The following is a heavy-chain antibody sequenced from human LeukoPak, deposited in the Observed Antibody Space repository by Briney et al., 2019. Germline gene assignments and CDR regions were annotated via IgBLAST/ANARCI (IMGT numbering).Heavy chain of an antibody. J-gene: IGHJ4*02. CDR2: IYHSGST. V-gene: IGHV4-30-2*01. CDR1: GGSISSGGYY. D-gene: IGHD2-21*02. CDR3: ARVKMTSITSHDY. Sequence: SQTLSLTCTVSGGSISSGGYYWSWIRQPPGKGLEWIGYIYHSGSTYYNPSLKSRVTISVDRSKNQFSLKLSSVTAADTAVYYCARVKMTSITSHDYWGQGTLVTVSS.